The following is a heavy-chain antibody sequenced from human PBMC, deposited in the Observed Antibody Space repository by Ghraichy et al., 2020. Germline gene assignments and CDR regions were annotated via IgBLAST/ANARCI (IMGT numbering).Heavy chain of an antibody. CDR1: GFTFSSYS. D-gene: IGHD2-15*01. CDR3: ARDLGYCSGGSCYGDGFDY. J-gene: IGHJ4*02. V-gene: IGHV3-21*01. CDR2: ISSSSGYI. Sequence: GGSLRLSCAASGFTFSSYSMNWVRQAPGKGLEWVSSISSSSGYIYYADSVKGRFTISRDNAKNSLYLQMNSLRAEDTAVYYCARDLGYCSGGSCYGDGFDYWGQGTLVTVSS.